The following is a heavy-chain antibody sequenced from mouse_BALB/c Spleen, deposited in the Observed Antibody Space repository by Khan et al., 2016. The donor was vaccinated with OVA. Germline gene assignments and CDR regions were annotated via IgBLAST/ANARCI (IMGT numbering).Heavy chain of an antibody. J-gene: IGHJ2*01. V-gene: IGHV14-3*02. CDR1: GLYIKDTY. CDR3: ARMARK. Sequence: VQLQQSGADLVKSSATVKLSCTASGLYIKDTYMHWLKQSPEQGLEWIGRIYPPNGNTKYDPKFPGKDTITADTSSNTAYLQHSSLTSEDTAVYYCARMARKWGQGTTVTVSS. CDR2: IYPPNGNT.